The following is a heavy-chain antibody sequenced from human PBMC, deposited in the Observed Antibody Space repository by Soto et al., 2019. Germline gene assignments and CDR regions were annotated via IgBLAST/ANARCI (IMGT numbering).Heavy chain of an antibody. D-gene: IGHD2-15*01. V-gene: IGHV6-1*01. J-gene: IGHJ5*02. CDR2: TYYRSKWYN. Sequence: PSQTLSLTCAISGDSVSSNSAAWNWIRQSPSRGLEWLGRTYYRSKWYNDYAVSVKSRITINPDTSKNQFSLQLNSVTPEDTAVYYCAREVGYCSGGSCYPPFDPWGQGTLVTVSS. CDR3: AREVGYCSGGSCYPPFDP. CDR1: GDSVSSNSAA.